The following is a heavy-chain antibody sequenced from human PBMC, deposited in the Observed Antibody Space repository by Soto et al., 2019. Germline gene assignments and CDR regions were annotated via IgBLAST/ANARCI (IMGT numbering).Heavy chain of an antibody. V-gene: IGHV3-7*01. Sequence: EVQLVESGGDLVQPGGSLRLSCAASGFIFSKYWMSWVRQAPGKGLEWLADIKEDGSKNYSVDSVKGRFTISRDNVQNSLYLHMNSLRADDTAVYYCARDSNDYGNYGWYFDLWGRGTLVTVSS. CDR1: GFIFSKYW. CDR3: ARDSNDYGNYGWYFDL. D-gene: IGHD4-17*01. J-gene: IGHJ2*01. CDR2: IKEDGSKN.